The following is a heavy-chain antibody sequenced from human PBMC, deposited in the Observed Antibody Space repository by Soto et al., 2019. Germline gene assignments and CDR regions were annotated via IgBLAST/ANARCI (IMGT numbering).Heavy chain of an antibody. V-gene: IGHV4-34*01. J-gene: IGHJ4*02. D-gene: IGHD6-13*01. CDR2: INHSGST. Sequence: QVQLQQWGAGLLKPSETLSLTCAVYGGSFSGYYWSWIRQPPGKGLEWIGEINHSGSTNYNPSLKSRVTISVDTSKNQFSLKLSSVTAADTAVYYCAREGSSWYRPSDYWGQGTLVTVSS. CDR3: AREGSSWYRPSDY. CDR1: GGSFSGYY.